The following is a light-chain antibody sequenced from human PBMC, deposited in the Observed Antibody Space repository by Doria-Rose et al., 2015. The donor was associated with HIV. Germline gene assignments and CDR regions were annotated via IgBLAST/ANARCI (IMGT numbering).Light chain of an antibody. J-gene: IGLJ2*01. Sequence: GKTVTISCIRSRGSIASYYVQWYQQRPGSSPTTVIYEDNQRPSGVPDRFSGSIDSSTNSASLTISGLQTEDEADYYCQSYDDNDPVVFGGGTKLTVL. CDR1: RGSIASYY. V-gene: IGLV6-57*01. CDR3: QSYDDNDPVV. CDR2: EDN.